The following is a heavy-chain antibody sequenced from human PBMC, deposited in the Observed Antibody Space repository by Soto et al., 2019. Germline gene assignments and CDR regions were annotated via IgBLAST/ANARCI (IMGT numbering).Heavy chain of an antibody. Sequence: ASVKVSCKASGYTFTSYGISWVRQAPGQGLEWMGWISAYNGNTNYAQKLQGRVTMTTDTSTSTAYMELRSLRSDDTAVYYCARVSVSTVTHYYYYGMDVWGQGTTVTVSS. D-gene: IGHD4-4*01. J-gene: IGHJ6*02. CDR2: ISAYNGNT. CDR1: GYTFTSYG. V-gene: IGHV1-18*01. CDR3: ARVSVSTVTHYYYYGMDV.